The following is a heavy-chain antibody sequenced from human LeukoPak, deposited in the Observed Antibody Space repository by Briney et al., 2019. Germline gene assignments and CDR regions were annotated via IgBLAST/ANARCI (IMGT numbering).Heavy chain of an antibody. D-gene: IGHD1-26*01. Sequence: VKVSCKASGGTFSSYAISWVRQAPGQGLEWMGGIIPIFGTANYAQKFQGRVTITADESTSTAYMELSSLRSEDTAVYYCARGARRSGSYQNWFDPWGQGTLVTVSS. V-gene: IGHV1-69*13. CDR1: GGTFSSYA. CDR3: ARGARRSGSYQNWFDP. CDR2: IIPIFGTA. J-gene: IGHJ5*02.